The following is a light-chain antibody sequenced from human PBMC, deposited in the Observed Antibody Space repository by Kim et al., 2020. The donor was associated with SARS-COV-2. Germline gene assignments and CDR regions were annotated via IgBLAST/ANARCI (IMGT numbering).Light chain of an antibody. CDR3: QQRSDWPPLT. J-gene: IGKJ4*01. CDR1: RRVMTY. V-gene: IGKV3-11*01. Sequence: PGDAATLPCRDSRRVMTYFAWYQQQPGQAPRLLTYDSSTRAPGIPARFVGSGSGTDFTLTITSLDPEDFAVYYCQQRSDWPPLTFGGGTKVDIK. CDR2: DSS.